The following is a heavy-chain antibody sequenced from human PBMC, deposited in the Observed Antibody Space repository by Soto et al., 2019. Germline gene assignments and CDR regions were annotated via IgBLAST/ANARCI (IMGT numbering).Heavy chain of an antibody. D-gene: IGHD3-22*01. V-gene: IGHV3-7*01. J-gene: IGHJ1*01. CDR3: ARDSGADRFER. CDR2: IKQDGSEK. CDR1: GFTFNNYW. Sequence: EVQLVESGGGLVQPGGSLRLSCAASGFTFNNYWMSWVRQAPGKGLEWVANIKQDGSEKYYVDSVRGRFTISRDNAKSSLFLQMNSLSVEDTAVYYCARDSGADRFERWGQGTLVTVSS.